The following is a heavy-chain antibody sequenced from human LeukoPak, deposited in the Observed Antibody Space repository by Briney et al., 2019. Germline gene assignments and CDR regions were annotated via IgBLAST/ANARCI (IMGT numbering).Heavy chain of an antibody. D-gene: IGHD1-26*01. V-gene: IGHV3-23*01. CDR2: ISGTGGST. CDR3: AKDSSGNYRRHFGS. Sequence: GGSLRLSCVASGFTFSSYAMTWVRQAPWKGLEWVSAISGTGGSTYYADSVKGRFTISGDNSKNTLSLQMNSLGAEDTALYYCAKDSSGNYRRHFGSWGQGTLVTVSS. J-gene: IGHJ4*02. CDR1: GFTFSSYA.